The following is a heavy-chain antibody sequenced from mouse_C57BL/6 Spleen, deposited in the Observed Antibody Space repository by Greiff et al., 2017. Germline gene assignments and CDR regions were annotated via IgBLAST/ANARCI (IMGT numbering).Heavy chain of an antibody. CDR2: ISSGSSTI. CDR3: ARPGDYDGDFFAY. J-gene: IGHJ3*01. Sequence: DVQLVESGGGLVKPGGSLKLSCAASGFTFSDYGMHWVRQAPEKGLEWVAYISSGSSTIYYADTVKGRFTISRDNAKNTLFLQMTSLRSEDTAMYYCARPGDYDGDFFAYWGQGTLVTVSA. D-gene: IGHD2-4*01. CDR1: GFTFSDYG. V-gene: IGHV5-17*01.